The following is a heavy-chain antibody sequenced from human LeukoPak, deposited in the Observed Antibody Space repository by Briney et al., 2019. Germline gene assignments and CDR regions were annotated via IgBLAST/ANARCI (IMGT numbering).Heavy chain of an antibody. J-gene: IGHJ4*02. D-gene: IGHD5-12*01. CDR1: GYTFTSYA. CDR3: ARAPLAFYSGYDDWDFDY. CDR2: INAGNGNT. Sequence: APVKVSCKASGYTFTSYAMHWVRQAPGQRLEWMGWINAGNGNTKYSQKFQGRVTITRDTSASTAYMELSSLRSEDTAVYYCARAPLAFYSGYDDWDFDYWGQGTLVTVSS. V-gene: IGHV1-3*01.